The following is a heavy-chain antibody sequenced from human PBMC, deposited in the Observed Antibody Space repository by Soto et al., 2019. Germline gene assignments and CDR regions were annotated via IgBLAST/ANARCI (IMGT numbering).Heavy chain of an antibody. CDR3: ARRGYSSGFYFDY. Sequence: QVQLVESGGGVVQPGRSLRLSCAASGFTFSSYGMHWVRQAPGKGLEWVAVIWYDGSNKYYADSVKGRFTISRDNSKNTLYLQMNSLRAEDTAVYYCARRGYSSGFYFDYWGQGTLVTASS. J-gene: IGHJ4*02. D-gene: IGHD6-19*01. CDR1: GFTFSSYG. V-gene: IGHV3-33*01. CDR2: IWYDGSNK.